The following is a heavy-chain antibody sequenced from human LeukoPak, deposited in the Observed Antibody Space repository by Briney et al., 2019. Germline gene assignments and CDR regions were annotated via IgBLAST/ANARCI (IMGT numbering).Heavy chain of an antibody. Sequence: SETLSLTCTVSGGSISNYYWSWIRQPPGKGLGWIGYIYASGSTNYNPSLKSRVTISVDTSKSHFSLRLNSVTAADTAVYYCARHGDVFDAFDIWGQGTMVTVSS. V-gene: IGHV4-4*09. CDR2: IYASGST. CDR3: ARHGDVFDAFDI. D-gene: IGHD2-21*02. J-gene: IGHJ3*02. CDR1: GGSISNYY.